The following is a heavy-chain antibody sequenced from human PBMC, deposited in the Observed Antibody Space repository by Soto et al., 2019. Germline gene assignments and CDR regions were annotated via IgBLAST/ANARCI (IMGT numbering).Heavy chain of an antibody. J-gene: IGHJ5*01. CDR1: GGSINAYY. Sequence: SETLSLTCAVYGGSINAYYRSWIRQPPGKGLEWIGEINPSATTYYNPSFESRVAISVDTSKSQFSLNVTSVTAADTAVYFCARGRYCLTGRCFPNWFDSWGQGALVTVSS. CDR3: ARGRYCLTGRCFPNWFDS. V-gene: IGHV4-34*01. CDR2: INPSATT. D-gene: IGHD7-27*01.